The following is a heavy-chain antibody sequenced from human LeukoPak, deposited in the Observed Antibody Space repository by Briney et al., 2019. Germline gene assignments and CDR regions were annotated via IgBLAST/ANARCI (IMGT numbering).Heavy chain of an antibody. CDR2: IQKDGSEK. Sequence: GGSLTLSCVASGFTFSNHWMSWVRQAPGKGLEWVANIQKDGSEKHYVASVEGRFTISRDNAENSLFLQLNGLRADDTAVYYCVRLWDNSGFFGYWGQGALVTVSS. D-gene: IGHD3-22*01. V-gene: IGHV3-7*01. CDR3: VRLWDNSGFFGY. J-gene: IGHJ4*02. CDR1: GFTFSNHW.